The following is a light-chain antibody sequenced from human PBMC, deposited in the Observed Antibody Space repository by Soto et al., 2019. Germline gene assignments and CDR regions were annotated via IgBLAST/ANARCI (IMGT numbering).Light chain of an antibody. V-gene: IGLV3-1*01. J-gene: IGLJ2*01. Sequence: YELTQPPSVSVAPGQTASITCSGDKLGDKYACWYQQKPGQSPVLVIYQESKRPSGIAERFSGSNSGNTATLTISGTQAMDEADYYCQAWDSSHRVFGGGTKLTVL. CDR3: QAWDSSHRV. CDR1: KLGDKY. CDR2: QES.